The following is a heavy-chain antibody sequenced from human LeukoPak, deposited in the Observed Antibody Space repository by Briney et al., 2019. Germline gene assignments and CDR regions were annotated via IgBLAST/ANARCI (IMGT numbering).Heavy chain of an antibody. CDR1: GVSINSHY. J-gene: IGHJ4*02. CDR2: IYGSGRT. Sequence: SETLSLTCTVSGVSINSHYLNWIRQPPGKGLEWIGYIYGSGRTNYNPSLKSRVTMSVDTSKSQFSLNLNSLTAADTAVYYCAVSPNQDFFDYWGQGPLVTVSS. V-gene: IGHV4-4*09. CDR3: AVSPNQDFFDY.